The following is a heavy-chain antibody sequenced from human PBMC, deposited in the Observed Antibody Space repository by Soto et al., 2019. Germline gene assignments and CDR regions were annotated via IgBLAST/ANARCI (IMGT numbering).Heavy chain of an antibody. Sequence: SETLSLTCTVSGGSISSGGYYWSWIRQHPGKGLEWIGYIYYSGSTYYNPSLKSRVTISVDTSKNQFSLKLSSVTAADTAVYYCAGGTLGYCSGGSCYFNWFDPWGQGTLVTVSS. CDR2: IYYSGST. CDR1: GGSISSGGYY. D-gene: IGHD2-15*01. J-gene: IGHJ5*02. CDR3: AGGTLGYCSGGSCYFNWFDP. V-gene: IGHV4-31*03.